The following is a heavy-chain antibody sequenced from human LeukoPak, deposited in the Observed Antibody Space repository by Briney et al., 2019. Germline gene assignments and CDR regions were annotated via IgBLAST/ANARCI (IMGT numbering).Heavy chain of an antibody. V-gene: IGHV3-48*04. J-gene: IGHJ4*02. CDR1: GFTFSSYS. CDR2: ISSSGSTI. CDR3: ARVDDSSGLEFYDY. D-gene: IGHD3-22*01. Sequence: HSGGSLRLSCAASGFTFSSYSMNWVRQAPGKGLEWVSYISSSGSTIYYADSVKGRFTISRDNAKNSLYLQMNSLRAEDTAVYYCARVDDSSGLEFYDYWGQGTLVTVSS.